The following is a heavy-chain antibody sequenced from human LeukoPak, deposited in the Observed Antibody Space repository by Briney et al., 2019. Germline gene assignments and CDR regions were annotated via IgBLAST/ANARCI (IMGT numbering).Heavy chain of an antibody. CDR3: SRRRCSGGVCYFDY. J-gene: IGHJ4*02. CDR2: IRSKAHGGTT. CDR1: RFTFIDYA. Sequence: PGGSLRLSCATSRFTFIDYAMSWVRQAPGKGLQWVGFIRSKAHGGTTECAASVKGRFTISRDDSKGIAYLQMNSLKTEDTAVYYCSRRRCSGGVCYFDYWGQGTLVTVSS. V-gene: IGHV3-49*04. D-gene: IGHD2-15*01.